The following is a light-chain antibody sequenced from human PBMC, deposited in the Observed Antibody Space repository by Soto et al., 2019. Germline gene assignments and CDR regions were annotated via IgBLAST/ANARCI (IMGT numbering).Light chain of an antibody. V-gene: IGLV2-18*02. CDR2: DVT. CDR3: SAFKSSTTHV. CDR1: SRDVGTYNR. Sequence: QSALPQPPSGSGSPAQSVAISCTGTSRDVGTYNRVSWYQQPPGTAPKLMIYDVTNRPSGVPDRFSGSKSGNTASLTISGLQSEDEADYDCSAFKSSTTHVFGAVTKVTVL. J-gene: IGLJ1*01.